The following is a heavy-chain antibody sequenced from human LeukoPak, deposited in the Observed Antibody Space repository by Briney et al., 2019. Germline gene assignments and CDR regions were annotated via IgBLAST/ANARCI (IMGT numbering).Heavy chain of an antibody. J-gene: IGHJ4*02. Sequence: GGSLRLSCAASGFIFRNYAMSWVRQAPGKGLEWVSAISISGGGTYYADSVKGRFSISRDNSKNTLYLQMNSLRTEDTAVYYCAKVISGYYLEYYFDYWGQGTLVTVSS. CDR1: GFIFRNYA. CDR3: AKVISGYYLEYYFDY. CDR2: ISISGGGT. V-gene: IGHV3-23*01. D-gene: IGHD3-22*01.